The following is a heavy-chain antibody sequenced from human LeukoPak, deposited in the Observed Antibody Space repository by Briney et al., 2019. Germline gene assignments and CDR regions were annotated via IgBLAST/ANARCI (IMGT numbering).Heavy chain of an antibody. J-gene: IGHJ4*02. Sequence: SETLSLTCTVSGGSISSGSYYWSWIRRPAGKGLEWIGRIYTSGSTNYNPSLKSRVTISVDTSKNQFSLKLSSVTAADTAVYYCASTQLLPPSLDYWGQGTLVTVSS. D-gene: IGHD2-2*01. CDR1: GGSISSGSYY. V-gene: IGHV4-61*02. CDR2: IYTSGST. CDR3: ASTQLLPPSLDY.